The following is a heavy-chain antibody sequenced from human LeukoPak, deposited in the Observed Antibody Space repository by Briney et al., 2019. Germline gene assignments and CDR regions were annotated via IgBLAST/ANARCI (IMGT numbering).Heavy chain of an antibody. CDR3: AKSPDFWSGYGFDP. Sequence: GGSLRLSCAASGFTFDDYAMPWVRQAPGKGLEWVSGISWNSGSIGYADSVKGRFTISRDNAKNSLYLQMNSLRAEDTALYYCAKSPDFWSGYGFDPWGQGTLVTVSS. D-gene: IGHD3-3*01. J-gene: IGHJ5*02. V-gene: IGHV3-9*01. CDR1: GFTFDDYA. CDR2: ISWNSGSI.